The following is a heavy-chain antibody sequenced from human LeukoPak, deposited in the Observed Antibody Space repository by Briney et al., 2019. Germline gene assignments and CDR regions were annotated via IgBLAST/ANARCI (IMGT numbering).Heavy chain of an antibody. J-gene: IGHJ6*03. Sequence: SGTLCLTCAASGGSISSSNWWSWVRQPPGKGLEGFGEIYHSGSTNYNPSLKSRVTISVDKSKNQFSLELSSVTAADTAVYYCARANDYGDPLPRYMDVWGKGTTVTVSS. CDR1: GGSISSSNW. D-gene: IGHD4-17*01. CDR3: ARANDYGDPLPRYMDV. CDR2: IYHSGST. V-gene: IGHV4-4*02.